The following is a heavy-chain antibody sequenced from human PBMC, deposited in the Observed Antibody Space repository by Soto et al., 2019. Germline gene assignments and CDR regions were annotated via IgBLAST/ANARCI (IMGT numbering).Heavy chain of an antibody. D-gene: IGHD3-3*01. V-gene: IGHV4-39*01. CDR3: APLGEVKRYYDFWPP. CDR1: GGSISSSSYY. Sequence: QLQLQESGPGLVKPSETLSLTCTVSGGSISSSSYYWGWIRQPPGKGLEWIGSIYYSGSTYYNPSLKSRVTISVDTSKNQFSLKLSSVTAADTAVYYCAPLGEVKRYYDFWPPWGQGTMVTVSS. J-gene: IGHJ3*01. CDR2: IYYSGST.